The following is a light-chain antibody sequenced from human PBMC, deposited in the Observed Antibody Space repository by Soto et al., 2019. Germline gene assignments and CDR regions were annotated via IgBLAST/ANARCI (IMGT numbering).Light chain of an antibody. CDR2: EAR. Sequence: QSALTQPASVSGSAGQSITISCSGTSRDVGAYNLVSWYQQHPGTAPKLIIYEARNRPSGISYRFSGSRSGNTASLTISGLQPEDEGDYYCSAYTARSTLVFGGGTKVTVL. V-gene: IGLV2-14*01. CDR1: SRDVGAYNL. CDR3: SAYTARSTLV. J-gene: IGLJ3*02.